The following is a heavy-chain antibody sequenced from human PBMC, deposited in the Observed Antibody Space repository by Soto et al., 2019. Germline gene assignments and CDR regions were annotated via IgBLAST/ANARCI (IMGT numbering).Heavy chain of an antibody. CDR3: ARGDSSSSGVGPYYYYGMDV. CDR2: ISAYNGNT. Sequence: ASVKVSCKASGYTFTSYGISWVRQAPVQGLEWMGWISAYNGNTNYAQKLQGRVTMTTDTSTSTAYMELRSLRSDDTAVYYCARGDSSSSGVGPYYYYGMDVWGQGTTVTVSS. V-gene: IGHV1-18*01. D-gene: IGHD6-6*01. J-gene: IGHJ6*02. CDR1: GYTFTSYG.